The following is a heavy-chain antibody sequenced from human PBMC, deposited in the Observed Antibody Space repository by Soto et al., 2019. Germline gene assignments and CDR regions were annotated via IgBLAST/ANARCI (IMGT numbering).Heavy chain of an antibody. CDR2: IDWDDDK. V-gene: IGHV2-70*01. CDR1: GFSLSTSGMC. CDR3: ARIIGSGSYPDIVDY. Sequence: SGPTLVNPTQTLTLTCTFSGFSLSTSGMCVSWIRQPPGKALEWLALIDWDDDKYYSTSLKTRLTITKNTSKNQVVLTITNMDPVDTATYYCARIIGSGSYPDIVDYWGQGTLVTVSS. J-gene: IGHJ4*02. D-gene: IGHD3-10*01.